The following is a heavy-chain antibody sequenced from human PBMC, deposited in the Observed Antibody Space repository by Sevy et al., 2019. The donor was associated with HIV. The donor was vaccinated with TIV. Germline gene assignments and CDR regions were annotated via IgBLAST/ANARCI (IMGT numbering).Heavy chain of an antibody. CDR2: ISGSGAST. CDR3: AKVGGYTFSKGQNLDY. J-gene: IGHJ4*02. Sequence: GGSLRLSCGASEFTFSSYAMSWVRQAPGKGLEWVSGISGSGASTYHGDSVKGRFTISRDNSKNTLYLQMNNLRAEDTAVYYCAKVGGYTFSKGQNLDYWGQGTLVTVSS. D-gene: IGHD3-22*01. CDR1: EFTFSSYA. V-gene: IGHV3-23*01.